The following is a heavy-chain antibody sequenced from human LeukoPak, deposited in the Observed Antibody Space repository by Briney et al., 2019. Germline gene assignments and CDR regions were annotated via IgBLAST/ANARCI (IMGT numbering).Heavy chain of an antibody. CDR2: INPSGGST. J-gene: IGHJ4*02. CDR1: GGTFSSYA. D-gene: IGHD6-13*01. CDR3: ARDDIAAAGSGYFDY. V-gene: IGHV1-46*01. Sequence: ASVKVSCKASGGTFSSYAISWVRQAPGQGLEWMGIINPSGGSTSYAQKFQGRVTMTRDTSTSTVYMELSSLRSEDTAVYYCARDDIAAAGSGYFDYWGQGTLVTVSS.